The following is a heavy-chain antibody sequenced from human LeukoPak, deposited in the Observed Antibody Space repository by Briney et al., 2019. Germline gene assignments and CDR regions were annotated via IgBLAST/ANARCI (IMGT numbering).Heavy chain of an antibody. J-gene: IGHJ4*02. V-gene: IGHV4-59*05. CDR3: GGDHERISMRKRQYFPY. CDR1: GGSISSYY. Sequence: SETLSLTCTASGGSISSYYWSWIRKPQGKGLEWIASMYHDGRTSYNPSLESRVTTSTDTSTNTLSLRQRTVAAPDTAAYYCGGDHERISMRKRQYFPYGGEGVLVSVSS. CDR2: MYHDGRT. D-gene: IGHD2/OR15-2a*01.